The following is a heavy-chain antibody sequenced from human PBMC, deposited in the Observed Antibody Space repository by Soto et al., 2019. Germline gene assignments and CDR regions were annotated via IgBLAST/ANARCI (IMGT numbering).Heavy chain of an antibody. CDR3: AREPEGIAAALDY. D-gene: IGHD6-13*01. J-gene: IGHJ4*02. V-gene: IGHV3-21*01. Sequence: EVQLVESGGGLVKPGGSLRLSSAASGFTFRTYGMNWVRRAPGGGLEWVASISSSGRFIYYADSVKGRFTISGDDAEKSLYLQMNSLRAEDTALYYCAREPEGIAAALDYWGQGTLVTVSS. CDR2: ISSSGRFI. CDR1: GFTFRTYG.